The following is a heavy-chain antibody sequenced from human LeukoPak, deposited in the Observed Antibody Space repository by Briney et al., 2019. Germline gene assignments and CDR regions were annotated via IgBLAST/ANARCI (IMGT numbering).Heavy chain of an antibody. D-gene: IGHD6-13*01. V-gene: IGHV4-30-4*01. Sequence: PSETLSLTCTVSGGSISSGDYYWSWLRQPPGKGLEWIGYIYYSGSTYYNPSLKSRVTISVDTSKNQFSLKLSSVTAADTAVYYCARALKEVSWTMWDYWGQGTLVTVSS. CDR1: GGSISSGDYY. CDR2: IYYSGST. J-gene: IGHJ4*02. CDR3: ARALKEVSWTMWDY.